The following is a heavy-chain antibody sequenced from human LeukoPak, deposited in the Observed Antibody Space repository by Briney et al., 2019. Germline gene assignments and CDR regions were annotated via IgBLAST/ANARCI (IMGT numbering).Heavy chain of an antibody. V-gene: IGHV3-74*01. CDR1: GFTFSNYW. CDR2: IKSDGSRT. D-gene: IGHD2-15*01. Sequence: GGSLRLSCAVSGFTFSNYWMHWVRQAPGKGLVWVSRIKSDGSRTDYADSVKGRFTISRDNAKNTLYLQMNSLRAEDTAIYCCARELPFDYWGQGTLVTVSS. J-gene: IGHJ4*02. CDR3: ARELPFDY.